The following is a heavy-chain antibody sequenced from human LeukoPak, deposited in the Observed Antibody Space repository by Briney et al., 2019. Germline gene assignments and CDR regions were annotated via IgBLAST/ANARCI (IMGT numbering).Heavy chain of an antibody. CDR2: IYSGGST. Sequence: GGSLRLSSAASGFTASINNMSCVRQAPGKGLEWVSVIYSGGSTYYADSVKGRFTISRDNSKNTLYLQMNSLRAEDTAVYYCATSFLDSTRWDWGQGTLVTVSS. D-gene: IGHD2/OR15-2a*01. J-gene: IGHJ4*02. CDR1: GFTASINN. V-gene: IGHV3-53*01. CDR3: ATSFLDSTRWD.